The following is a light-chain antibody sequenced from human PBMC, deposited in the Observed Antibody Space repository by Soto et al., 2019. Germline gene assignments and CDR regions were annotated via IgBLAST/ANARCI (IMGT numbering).Light chain of an antibody. Sequence: QSALTQPASVSGSPGQSITISCTGTSSDVGGYNYVSWYQQHPGKAPKLMIYEVSNRPSGVSNRFSGSKSGNTASLTISGLQTEDEADYYCCSYAGGRTYLFGTGTKVTVL. J-gene: IGLJ1*01. CDR3: CSYAGGRTYL. CDR1: SSDVGGYNY. CDR2: EVS. V-gene: IGLV2-14*01.